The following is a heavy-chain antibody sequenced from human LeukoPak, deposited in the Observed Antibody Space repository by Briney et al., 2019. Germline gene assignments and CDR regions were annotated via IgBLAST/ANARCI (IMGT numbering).Heavy chain of an antibody. CDR1: GFTVSSNY. V-gene: IGHV3-66*04. CDR3: ARRDGQQLDPRDAFDI. D-gene: IGHD6-13*01. CDR2: IYSGGST. J-gene: IGHJ3*02. Sequence: GGSLRLSCAASGFTVSSNYMSWVRQAPGKGLEWVSVIYSGGSTYYADSVKGRFTISRDNSKNTLYLQMNSLRAEDTAVYYCARRDGQQLDPRDAFDIWGQGTMVTVSS.